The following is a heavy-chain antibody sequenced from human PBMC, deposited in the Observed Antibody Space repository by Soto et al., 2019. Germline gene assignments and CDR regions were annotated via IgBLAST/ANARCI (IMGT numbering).Heavy chain of an antibody. Sequence: GGSLRLSCAASGFTFSSYAMSWVRQAPGKGLEWVSAISGSGGSTYYADSVKGRFTISRDNSKNTLYLQMNSLRAEDTAVYYCATGPWANSGSYYNRRTPYYYYYGMDVWGQGTTVTVSS. V-gene: IGHV3-23*01. CDR1: GFTFSSYA. D-gene: IGHD3-10*01. CDR3: ATGPWANSGSYYNRRTPYYYYYGMDV. CDR2: ISGSGGST. J-gene: IGHJ6*02.